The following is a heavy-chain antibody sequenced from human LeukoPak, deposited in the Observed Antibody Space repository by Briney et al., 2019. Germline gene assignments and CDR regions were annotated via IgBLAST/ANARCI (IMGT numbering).Heavy chain of an antibody. J-gene: IGHJ6*02. Sequence: GRSLRLSCAASGFTFDDYAMHWVRQAPGKGLEWVSGISWNSGSIGYADSVKGRFTISRDNSKNTLYLQMNSLRAEDTAVYYCAKWGGFYDFWSEQTNNYYYYGMDVWGQGTTVTVSS. CDR1: GFTFDDYA. V-gene: IGHV3-9*01. CDR3: AKWGGFYDFWSEQTNNYYYYGMDV. CDR2: ISWNSGSI. D-gene: IGHD3-3*01.